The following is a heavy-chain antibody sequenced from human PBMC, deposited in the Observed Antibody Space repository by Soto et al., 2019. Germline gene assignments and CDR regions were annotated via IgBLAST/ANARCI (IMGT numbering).Heavy chain of an antibody. CDR3: ARAYRGPYYYDSSGYVSWFDP. D-gene: IGHD3-22*01. J-gene: IGHJ5*02. CDR2: IYYSGST. Sequence: SETLSLTCTVSGGSISSGDYYWSWIRQPPGKGLEWIGYIYYSGSTYYNPSLKSRVTISVDTSKNQFSLKLSSVTAADTAVYYCARAYRGPYYYDSSGYVSWFDPWGQGTLVTVSS. CDR1: GGSISSGDYY. V-gene: IGHV4-30-4*01.